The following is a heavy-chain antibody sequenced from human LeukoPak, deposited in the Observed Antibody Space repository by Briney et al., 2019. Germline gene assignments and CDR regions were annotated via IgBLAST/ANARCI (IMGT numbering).Heavy chain of an antibody. CDR2: IGIAGDT. J-gene: IGHJ3*02. CDR1: GFTFGSYD. Sequence: HSGGSLRLSCAASGFTFGSYDMHWVRQAPGRGLEWVSAIGIAGDTYYPDSVKGRFTISRENAKNSMYLQMNSLKDGDTAVYYCIRGGIQVSGIDAFDIWGQGTMVTVSS. CDR3: IRGGIQVSGIDAFDI. D-gene: IGHD5/OR15-5a*01. V-gene: IGHV3-13*01.